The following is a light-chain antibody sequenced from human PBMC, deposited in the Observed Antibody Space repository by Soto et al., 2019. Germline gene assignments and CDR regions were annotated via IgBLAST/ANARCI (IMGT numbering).Light chain of an antibody. Sequence: QSALTQPASVSGSPGQSITISCTGTRSDVGRYNYVSWYQQHPGKAPKLIIYEVTDRPSGVSNRFSGSKSGNTASLTISGLQAEDEAEYYCSSYTNINTRACVFGTGTKVTVL. J-gene: IGLJ1*01. CDR1: RSDVGRYNY. CDR3: SSYTNINTRACV. CDR2: EVT. V-gene: IGLV2-14*01.